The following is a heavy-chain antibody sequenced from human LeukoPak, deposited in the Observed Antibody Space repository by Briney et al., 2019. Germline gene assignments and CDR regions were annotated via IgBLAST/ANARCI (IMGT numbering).Heavy chain of an antibody. V-gene: IGHV3-23*01. CDR2: ITGSGGST. J-gene: IGHJ4*02. CDR3: ARSAGGATGEVLDY. D-gene: IGHD1-26*01. Sequence: PGGSLRLSCAASGFTFSTYGMSWVRQAPGKGLEWVSVITGSGGSTYYADSVKGRFTISRDNAKNSLYLQMNSLRAEDTAVYYCARSAGGATGEVLDYWGQGTLVTVSS. CDR1: GFTFSTYG.